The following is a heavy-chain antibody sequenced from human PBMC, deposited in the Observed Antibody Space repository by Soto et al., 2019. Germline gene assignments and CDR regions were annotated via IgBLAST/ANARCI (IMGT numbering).Heavy chain of an antibody. CDR2: IYYDGST. V-gene: IGHV4-39*01. CDR3: ARRIVATETFDY. J-gene: IGHJ4*02. Sequence: SETLSLTCTVSGASIRSNTYYLAWIRRPPGKGLECIGSIYYDGSTYYNPSLNSRVTISVDTSKNQFSLTVTSVTAADTAVYYCARRIVATETFDYWGQGTLVTVSS. CDR1: GASIRSNTYY. D-gene: IGHD5-12*01.